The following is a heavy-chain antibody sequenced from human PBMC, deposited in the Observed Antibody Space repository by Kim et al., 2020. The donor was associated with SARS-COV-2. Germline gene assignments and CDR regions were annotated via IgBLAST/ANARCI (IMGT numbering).Heavy chain of an antibody. V-gene: IGHV3-30*18. J-gene: IGHJ6*02. D-gene: IGHD4-17*01. CDR3: AKDLIDYADYLGDMDV. Sequence: GGSLRLSCAASGFTFKNSGMHWVRQAPGKGLEWVAVISYDGANKYYGHSVKGRFIISRDDSKNTVFLQMNSLRTEDTAVYYCAKDLIDYADYLGDMDVWGQGTPVTVSS. CDR1: GFTFKNSG. CDR2: ISYDGANK.